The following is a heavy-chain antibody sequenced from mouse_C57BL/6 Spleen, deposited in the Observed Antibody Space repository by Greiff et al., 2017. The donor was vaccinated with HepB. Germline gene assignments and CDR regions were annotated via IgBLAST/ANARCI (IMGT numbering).Heavy chain of an antibody. J-gene: IGHJ4*01. D-gene: IGHD2-4*01. CDR1: GYTFTSYW. CDR2: IDPSDSYT. Sequence: QVQLQQPGAELVMPGASVKLSCKASGYTFTSYWMHWVKQRPGQGLEWIGEIDPSDSYTNYNQKFKGKSTLTVDKSSSTAYMQLSSLTSEDSAVYYCARCDYDVGLMDYWGQGTSVTVSS. V-gene: IGHV1-69*01. CDR3: ARCDYDVGLMDY.